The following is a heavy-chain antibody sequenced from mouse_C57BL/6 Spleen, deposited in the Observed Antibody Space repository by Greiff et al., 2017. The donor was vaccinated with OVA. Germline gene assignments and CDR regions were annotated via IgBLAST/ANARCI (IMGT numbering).Heavy chain of an antibody. Sequence: VKLMESGAELVKPGASVKISCKASGYAFSSYWMNWVKQRPGKGLEWIGQIYPGDGDTNYNGKFKGKATLTADKSSSTAYMQLSSLTSEDSAVYFCARFAYGNYGAYWGQGTLVTVSA. CDR1: GYAFSSYW. V-gene: IGHV1-80*01. CDR2: IYPGDGDT. CDR3: ARFAYGNYGAY. D-gene: IGHD2-1*01. J-gene: IGHJ3*01.